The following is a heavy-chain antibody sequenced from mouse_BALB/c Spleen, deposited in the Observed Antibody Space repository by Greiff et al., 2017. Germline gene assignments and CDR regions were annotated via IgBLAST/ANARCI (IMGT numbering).Heavy chain of an antibody. CDR2: ISYDGSN. CDR1: GYSITSGYY. Sequence: EVQLQESGPGLVKPSQSLSLTCSVTGYSITSGYYWNWIRQFPGNKLEWMGYISYDGSNNYNPSLKNRISITRDTSKNQFFLKLNSVTTEDTATYYCAREGDYGYDYWGQGTTLTVSS. J-gene: IGHJ2*01. D-gene: IGHD1-2*01. V-gene: IGHV3-6*02. CDR3: AREGDYGYDY.